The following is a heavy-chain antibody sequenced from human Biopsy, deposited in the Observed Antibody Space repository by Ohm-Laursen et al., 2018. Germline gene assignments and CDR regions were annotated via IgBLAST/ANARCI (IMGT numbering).Heavy chain of an antibody. D-gene: IGHD2-15*01. V-gene: IGHV1-69*06. CDR1: GYNFDIYP. CDR2: IVPLFQTT. Sequence: SSVTVSCKASGYNFDIYPLFWVRQAPGQGFEWLGGIVPLFQTTDSAQKFQGRVTITADRTTTTAYIELSGLTSEDTAIYYCAKAGQTSGEYVVPRHFDSWGQGTRVTVSS. J-gene: IGHJ4*02. CDR3: AKAGQTSGEYVVPRHFDS.